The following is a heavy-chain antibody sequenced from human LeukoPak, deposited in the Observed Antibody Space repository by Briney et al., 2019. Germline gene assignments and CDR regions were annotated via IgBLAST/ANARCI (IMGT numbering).Heavy chain of an antibody. CDR2: IYYSGST. D-gene: IGHD2-2*01. CDR1: GGSINSGGYF. Sequence: SETLSLTCSVSGGSINSGGYFWNWVRQQPGKGLEWIGYIYYSGSTYYNPSLKGRVTISVDTSKNQFSLKLTSVTAADTALYYCARSLGYCGSTSCYRSGFDYWGQGTLVTVSS. V-gene: IGHV4-31*03. CDR3: ARSLGYCGSTSCYRSGFDY. J-gene: IGHJ4*02.